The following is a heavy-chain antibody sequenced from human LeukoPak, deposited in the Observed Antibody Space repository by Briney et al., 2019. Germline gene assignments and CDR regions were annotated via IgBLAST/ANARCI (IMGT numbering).Heavy chain of an antibody. CDR1: GFTFSSYD. D-gene: IGHD1-26*01. J-gene: IGHJ4*02. CDR2: IGTAGDT. Sequence: PGGSLRLSCAASGFTFSSYDMHWVRQATGKGLEWVSAIGTAGDTYYPGSVKGRFTISRENAKNSLYLQMNSLRAGDTAVYYCARGGGAVGAYFDYWGQGTLVTVSS. CDR3: ARGGGAVGAYFDY. V-gene: IGHV3-13*01.